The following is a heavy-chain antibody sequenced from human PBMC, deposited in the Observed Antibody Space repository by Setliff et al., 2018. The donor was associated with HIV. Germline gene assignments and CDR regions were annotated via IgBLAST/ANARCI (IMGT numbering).Heavy chain of an antibody. CDR1: GGSISSGSYY. D-gene: IGHD4-17*01. J-gene: IGHJ1*01. Sequence: ASETLSLTCTVSGGSISSGSYYWSWIRQPAGKGLEWIGHIYTSGNTNHNPSLKSRVTISVDTSENQFSLKLSSVTAADTAVYYCARGGFTGVTTHFQHWGRGTLVTVSS. CDR2: IYTSGNT. CDR3: ARGGFTGVTTHFQH. V-gene: IGHV4-61*09.